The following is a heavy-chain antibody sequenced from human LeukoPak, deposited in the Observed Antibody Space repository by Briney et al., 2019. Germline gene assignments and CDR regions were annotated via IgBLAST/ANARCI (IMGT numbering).Heavy chain of an antibody. Sequence: SVNVSCKASGGTFSSYAISWVRQAPGQGLEWMGGIIPIFGTANYAQKFQGRVTITADESTSTAYMELSSLRSEDTAVYYCARGLIRGYDFWSGPSYGMDVWGQGTTVTVSS. D-gene: IGHD3-3*01. CDR2: IIPIFGTA. CDR3: ARGLIRGYDFWSGPSYGMDV. V-gene: IGHV1-69*13. J-gene: IGHJ6*02. CDR1: GGTFSSYA.